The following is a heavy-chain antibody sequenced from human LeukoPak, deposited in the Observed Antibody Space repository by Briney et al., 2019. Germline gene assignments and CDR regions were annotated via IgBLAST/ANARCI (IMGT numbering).Heavy chain of an antibody. J-gene: IGHJ4*02. V-gene: IGHV1-24*01. Sequence: ASVKVSCKVSGYTLTELSMHWVRQAPGKGLEWMGGFDPEDGETIYAQKFQGRVTMTEDTSTDTAYMELSRLRSDDPAVYYCARERRSVYCSGGSCYPTAFDYWGQGTLVTVSS. D-gene: IGHD2-15*01. CDR2: FDPEDGET. CDR1: GYTLTELS. CDR3: ARERRSVYCSGGSCYPTAFDY.